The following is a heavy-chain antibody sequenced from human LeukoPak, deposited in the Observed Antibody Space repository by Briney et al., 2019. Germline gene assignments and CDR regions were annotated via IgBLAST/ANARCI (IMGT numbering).Heavy chain of an antibody. CDR2: INPNSGGT. Sequence: KPGASVKVSCKASGYTFTGYYMHWVRQAPGQGLEWMGWINPNSGGTNYAQKFQGRATMTRDTSISTAYMELSRLRSDDTAVYYCARANLQYYYDSSGAFDIWGQGTMVTVSS. CDR1: GYTFTGYY. D-gene: IGHD3-22*01. J-gene: IGHJ3*02. V-gene: IGHV1-2*02. CDR3: ARANLQYYYDSSGAFDI.